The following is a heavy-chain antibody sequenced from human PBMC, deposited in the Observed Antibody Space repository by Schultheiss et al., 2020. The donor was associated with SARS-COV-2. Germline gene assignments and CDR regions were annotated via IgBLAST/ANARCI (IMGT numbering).Heavy chain of an antibody. CDR3: ARGHEEQQLVRGSSAFDP. V-gene: IGHV4-34*01. Sequence: SETLSLTCAVYGGSFSGYYWSWIRQPPGKGLEWIGEINHSGSTNYNPSLKSRVTISVDTSKNQFSLKLSSVTAADTAVYYCARGHEEQQLVRGSSAFDPWGQGTLVTVSS. J-gene: IGHJ5*02. D-gene: IGHD6-13*01. CDR2: INHSGST. CDR1: GGSFSGYY.